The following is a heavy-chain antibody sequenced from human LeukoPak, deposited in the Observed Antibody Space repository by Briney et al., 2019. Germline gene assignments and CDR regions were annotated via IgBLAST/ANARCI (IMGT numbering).Heavy chain of an antibody. CDR1: GITFNNYA. J-gene: IGHJ4*02. Sequence: GGSLRLSCAASGITFNNYAMSWVRQGPGKGLEWVSGISDSADGTYYADSVKGRFTISIDNSKKVLYLQMNSLRAEDTAVYYCANARWYLDYWGQGTLVTVSS. CDR3: ANARWYLDY. V-gene: IGHV3-23*01. D-gene: IGHD4-23*01. CDR2: ISDSADGT.